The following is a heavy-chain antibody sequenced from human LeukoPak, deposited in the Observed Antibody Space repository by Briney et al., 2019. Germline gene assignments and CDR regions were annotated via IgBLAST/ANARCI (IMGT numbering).Heavy chain of an antibody. CDR1: GFTFSSYS. CDR2: ISSSSSYI. V-gene: IGHV3-21*01. D-gene: IGHD3-16*02. J-gene: IGHJ3*02. CDR3: ARVFGTEYYDYVWGSYRSSAFDI. Sequence: GGSLRLSCAASGFTFSSYSMNWVRRAPGKGLEWVSSISSSSSYIYYADSVKGRFTISRDNAKNSLYLQMNSLRAEDTAVYYCARVFGTEYYDYVWGSYRSSAFDIWGQGTMVTVSS.